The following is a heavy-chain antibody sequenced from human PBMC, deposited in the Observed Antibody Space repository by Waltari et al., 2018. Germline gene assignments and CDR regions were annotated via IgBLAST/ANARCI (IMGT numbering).Heavy chain of an antibody. CDR1: GGTFSIYA. D-gene: IGHD5-12*01. J-gene: IGHJ4*02. V-gene: IGHV1-69*09. Sequence: QVQLVQSGAEVKTPGSSVKVSCKASGGTFSIYAISWLQQAPGQGLEWMGRIIPILGIANYAQKFQGRVTITADKSTSTAYMELSSLRSEDTAVYYCARYSGYDRTFDYWGQGTLVTVSS. CDR2: IIPILGIA. CDR3: ARYSGYDRTFDY.